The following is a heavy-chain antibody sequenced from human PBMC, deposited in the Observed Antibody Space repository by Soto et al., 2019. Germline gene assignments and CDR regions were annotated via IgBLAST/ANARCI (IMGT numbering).Heavy chain of an antibody. D-gene: IGHD2-2*01. CDR3: AKRGSKVVICVDY. V-gene: IGHV3-23*01. J-gene: IGHJ4*02. Sequence: EVQLLESGGGLVQPGGSLRLSCAASGFTFNSYAMSWVRQAPGKGLEWVSAISGSGSSTYYADSVKGRFTISRDNSKNTLYLQMNSLRAEDTAVYYCAKRGSKVVICVDYWGQGTLVTVSS. CDR2: ISGSGSST. CDR1: GFTFNSYA.